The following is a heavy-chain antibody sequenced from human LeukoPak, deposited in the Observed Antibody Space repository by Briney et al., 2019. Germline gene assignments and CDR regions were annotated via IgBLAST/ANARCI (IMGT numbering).Heavy chain of an antibody. J-gene: IGHJ4*02. D-gene: IGHD5-18*01. Sequence: PSETLSLTCTVSGGSIRTITYYWGWIRQPPGKGLEWIGSFYYSGTIYYNPSLKSRITISVDTSKSQFSLNMTSVTAADTAVYYCARQRHSYGSDYWGQGTLVTVSS. V-gene: IGHV4-39*01. CDR1: GGSIRTITYY. CDR2: FYYSGTI. CDR3: ARQRHSYGSDY.